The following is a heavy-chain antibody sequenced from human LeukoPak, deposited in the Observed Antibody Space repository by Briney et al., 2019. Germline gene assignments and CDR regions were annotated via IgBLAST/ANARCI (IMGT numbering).Heavy chain of an antibody. CDR3: ARASRWFDP. CDR1: GGSISSSSYY. CDR2: IYYSGST. D-gene: IGHD2/OR15-2a*01. Sequence: SETLSLTCTVSGGSISSSSYYWGWIRQPPGKGLEWIGSIYYSGSTYYNPSLKSRVTISVDTSKNRFSLKLSSVTAADTAVYYCARASRWFDPWGQGTLVTVSS. J-gene: IGHJ5*02. V-gene: IGHV4-39*07.